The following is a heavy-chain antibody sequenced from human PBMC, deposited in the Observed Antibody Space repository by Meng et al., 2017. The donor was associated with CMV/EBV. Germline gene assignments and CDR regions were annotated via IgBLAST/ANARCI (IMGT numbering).Heavy chain of an antibody. V-gene: IGHV4-39*07. D-gene: IGHD6-13*01. CDR1: GGSISSSSYY. CDR3: ARGGIAAAGLH. CDR2: IYYSGST. J-gene: IGHJ4*02. Sequence: LQLQAPAPGLVKPSETLSLTCTVSGGSISSSSYYWGWIRQPPGKGLEWIGSIYYSGSTYYNPSLKSRVTISVDTSKNQFSLKLSSVTAADTAVYYCARGGIAAAGLHWGQGTLVTVSS.